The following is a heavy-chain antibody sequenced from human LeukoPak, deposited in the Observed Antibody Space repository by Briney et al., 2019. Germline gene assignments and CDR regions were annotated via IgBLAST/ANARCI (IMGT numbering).Heavy chain of an antibody. J-gene: IGHJ3*02. CDR1: GGTFSSYA. D-gene: IGHD2-21*02. V-gene: IGHV1-69*04. Sequence: ASVEVSCKASGGTFSSYAISWVRQAPGQGLEWMGRIIPILGIANYAQKFQGRVTITADKSTSTAYMELSSLRFEDTAVYYCARYCGGDCFDAFDIWGQGTMVTVSS. CDR3: ARYCGGDCFDAFDI. CDR2: IIPILGIA.